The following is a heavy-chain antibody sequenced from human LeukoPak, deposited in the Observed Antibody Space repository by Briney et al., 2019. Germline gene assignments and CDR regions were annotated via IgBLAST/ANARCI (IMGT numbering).Heavy chain of an antibody. CDR2: ISTSGSTK. J-gene: IGHJ6*03. V-gene: IGHV3-48*03. CDR1: GFTFSSFE. CDR3: ARDATTAVGWVYMDV. Sequence: PGGSLRLSCAASGFTFSSFEMNWVRQAPGRGLEWLSHISTSGSTKYYANSVEGRFTISRDNAENSVYLQMSSLTAEDTGLYYCARDATTAVGWVYMDVWGKGTTVTISS. D-gene: IGHD6-13*01.